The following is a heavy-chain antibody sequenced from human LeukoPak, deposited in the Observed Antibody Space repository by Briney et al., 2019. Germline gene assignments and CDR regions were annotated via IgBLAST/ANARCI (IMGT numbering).Heavy chain of an antibody. J-gene: IGHJ6*03. V-gene: IGHV4-61*02. D-gene: IGHD3-3*01. Sequence: SQTLSLTCTVSAGSISSGSYYWSWIRQPAGKGLEWIGRIYTSGSTNYNPSLKSRVTISVDTSKNQFSLKLSSVTAADTAVYYCASESITIFGVVNAQYYYYYMDVWGKGTTVTVSS. CDR1: AGSISSGSYY. CDR3: ASESITIFGVVNAQYYYYYMDV. CDR2: IYTSGST.